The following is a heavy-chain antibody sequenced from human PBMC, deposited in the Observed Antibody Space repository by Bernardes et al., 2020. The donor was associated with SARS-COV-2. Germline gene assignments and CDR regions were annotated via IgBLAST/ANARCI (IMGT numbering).Heavy chain of an antibody. Sequence: GGSLRLSCAASGFTFSSYAMHWVRQAPGKGLEWVAVISYDGSNKYYADSVKGRFTISRDNSKNTLYLQMNSLRAEDTAVYYCARDRGRVRGAIDAFDIWGQGTMVTVSS. CDR3: ARDRGRVRGAIDAFDI. V-gene: IGHV3-30-3*01. CDR2: ISYDGSNK. J-gene: IGHJ3*02. CDR1: GFTFSSYA. D-gene: IGHD3-10*01.